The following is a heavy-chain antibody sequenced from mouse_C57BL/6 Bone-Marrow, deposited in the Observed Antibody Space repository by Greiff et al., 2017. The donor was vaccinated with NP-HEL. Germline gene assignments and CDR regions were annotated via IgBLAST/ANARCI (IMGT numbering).Heavy chain of an antibody. CDR3: ARVGYYYGSSYDYFDY. Sequence: QVQLQQSGAELARPGASVKLSCKASGYTFTSYGISWVKQRTGQGLEWIGEIYPRSGNTYYNEKFKGKATLTADKSSSTAYMELRSLTSEDSAVYFCARVGYYYGSSYDYFDYWGQGTTLTVSS. V-gene: IGHV1-81*01. CDR2: IYPRSGNT. D-gene: IGHD1-1*01. CDR1: GYTFTSYG. J-gene: IGHJ2*01.